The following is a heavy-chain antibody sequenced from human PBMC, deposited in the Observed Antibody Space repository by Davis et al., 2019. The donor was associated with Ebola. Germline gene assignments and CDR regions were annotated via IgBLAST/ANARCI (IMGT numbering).Heavy chain of an antibody. D-gene: IGHD1-7*01. J-gene: IGHJ6*02. CDR2: IYYSGST. Sequence: SETLSLTCTVSGGSISSSSYYCGWIRQHPGKGLEWIGSIYYSGSTYYNPSLKSRVTISVDTSTNQFSLKLSSVSAADTAVYYCARHSGTITGTTWVKYYYGMDVWGQGTTVTVS. V-gene: IGHV4-39*01. CDR1: GGSISSSSYY. CDR3: ARHSGTITGTTWVKYYYGMDV.